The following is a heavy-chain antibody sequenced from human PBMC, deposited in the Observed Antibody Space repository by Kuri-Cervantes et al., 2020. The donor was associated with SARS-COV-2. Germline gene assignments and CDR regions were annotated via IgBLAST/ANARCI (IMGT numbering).Heavy chain of an antibody. D-gene: IGHD6-13*01. J-gene: IGHJ6*03. Sequence: SETLSLTCAVSGGSISSSNWWSWVRQPPGKGPEWIGEIYHSGSTNYNPSLKSRVTISVDKSKNQFSLKLSSVTAADTAVYYCARLAFSSSWYYYMDVWGKGTTVTVSS. CDR1: GGSISSSNW. CDR2: IYHSGST. V-gene: IGHV4-4*02. CDR3: ARLAFSSSWYYYMDV.